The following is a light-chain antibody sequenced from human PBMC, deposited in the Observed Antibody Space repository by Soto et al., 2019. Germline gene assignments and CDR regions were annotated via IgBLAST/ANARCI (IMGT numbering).Light chain of an antibody. V-gene: IGLV1-47*02. CDR2: SNN. Sequence: QTVVTQPPSASGTPGQRVTISCSGSSSNIGSNYVYWYQQLPGTAPKLLIYSNNQRPSGVPDRFSGSKSGTSASLAISGLRSEDEADYYCAAWDDSLSGLNYVFGTGTKLTVL. J-gene: IGLJ1*01. CDR1: SSNIGSNY. CDR3: AAWDDSLSGLNYV.